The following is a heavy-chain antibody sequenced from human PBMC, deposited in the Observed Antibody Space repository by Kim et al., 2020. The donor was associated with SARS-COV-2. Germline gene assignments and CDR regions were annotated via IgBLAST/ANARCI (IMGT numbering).Heavy chain of an antibody. CDR2: MFYDGTT. D-gene: IGHD3-10*01. CDR3: ARKLPGRSGPYFDY. V-gene: IGHV4-31*03. J-gene: IGHJ4*02. CDR1: GVSLSGGGHY. Sequence: SETLSLTCSVSGVSLSGGGHYWSWIRQFPGKGLEWIGHMFYDGTTYFNPSLKSRLTMSVDMSQSQFSLKLTSVAAADTAVYYCARKLPGRSGPYFDYWGQGILILVSS.